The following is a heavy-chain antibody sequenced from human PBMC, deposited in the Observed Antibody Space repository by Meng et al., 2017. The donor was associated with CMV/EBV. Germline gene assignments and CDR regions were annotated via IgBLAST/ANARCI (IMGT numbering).Heavy chain of an antibody. J-gene: IGHJ4*02. D-gene: IGHD3-22*01. V-gene: IGHV4-59*01. CDR1: GGSISSYY. CDR2: IYYSGST. Sequence: SETLSLTCTVSGGSISSYYWSWIRQPPGKGLEWIGYIYYSGSTNYNPSLKSRVTISVDTSKNQFSLKLSSVTAADTAVYYCARDRSGGYHYYWGQGTLVTVSS. CDR3: ARDRSGGYHYY.